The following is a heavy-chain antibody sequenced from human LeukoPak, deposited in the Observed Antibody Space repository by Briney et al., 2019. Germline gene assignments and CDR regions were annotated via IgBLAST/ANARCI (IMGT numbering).Heavy chain of an antibody. V-gene: IGHV4-31*03. D-gene: IGHD2/OR15-2a*01. CDR1: GGSISNGGYY. Sequence: SETLSLTCTVSGGSISNGGYYWSWIRQHPGKGLEWIGYIYYNGRINYNPSLKSRIAISVDTSKNQFSLKLSSVTAADTAVYYCARRVEAFLTYYFDYWGQGTRVTVSS. CDR2: IYYNGRI. CDR3: ARRVEAFLTYYFDY. J-gene: IGHJ4*02.